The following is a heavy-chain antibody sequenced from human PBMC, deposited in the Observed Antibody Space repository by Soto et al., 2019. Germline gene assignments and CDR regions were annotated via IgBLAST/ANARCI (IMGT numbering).Heavy chain of an antibody. Sequence: VXVXCKASGGPFSSXAISWVRQAPGQGLEWMGGIIPIFGTANYAQKFQGRVTITADESTSTAYMELSSLRSEDTAVYYCARDQGGCSGGSCYSRWFDPWGQGTLVTVSS. CDR2: IIPIFGTA. J-gene: IGHJ5*02. CDR3: ARDQGGCSGGSCYSRWFDP. CDR1: GGPFSSXA. D-gene: IGHD2-15*01. V-gene: IGHV1-69*13.